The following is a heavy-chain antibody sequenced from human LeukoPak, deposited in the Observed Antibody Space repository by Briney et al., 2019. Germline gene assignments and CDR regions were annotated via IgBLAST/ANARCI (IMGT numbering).Heavy chain of an antibody. D-gene: IGHD6-13*01. CDR1: GFTFSSYP. CDR2: ISGSGDNT. CDR3: AKDRGIP. J-gene: IGHJ5*02. Sequence: GGSLRLSCAASGFTFSSYPISWVRQAPEKGLEWVSAISGSGDNTYYAASVMGRFTISRDNSKNTLYLQMNSLRAEDTAVYYCAKDRGIPWGQGTLVTVSS. V-gene: IGHV3-23*01.